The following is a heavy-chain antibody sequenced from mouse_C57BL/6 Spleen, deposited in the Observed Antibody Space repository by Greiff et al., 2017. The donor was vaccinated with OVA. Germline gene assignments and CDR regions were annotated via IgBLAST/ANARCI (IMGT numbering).Heavy chain of an antibody. J-gene: IGHJ2*01. CDR2: ISYDGSN. D-gene: IGHD2-4*01. V-gene: IGHV3-6*01. Sequence: EVQLQESGPGLVKPSQSLSLTCSVTGYSITSGYYWNWIRQFPGNKLEWMGYISYDGSNNYNPSLKNRISITRDTSKNQFFLKLNSVTTEDTATYYCAREGIYYDYHYFDYWGQGTTLTVSS. CDR3: AREGIYYDYHYFDY. CDR1: GYSITSGYY.